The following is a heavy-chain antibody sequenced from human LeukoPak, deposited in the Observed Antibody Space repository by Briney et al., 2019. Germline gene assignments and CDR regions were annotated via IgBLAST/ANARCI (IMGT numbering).Heavy chain of an antibody. Sequence: GESLKISCKGSGYTFTNYWIGWVRQMPRKGLAWMGIIHPGDSDTRYSPSFQGQVTISTDKSISTAYLQWRSLKASDTAMYYCARLNSLGDIWGQGTMVTVSS. CDR1: GYTFTNYW. CDR2: IHPGDSDT. CDR3: ARLNSLGDI. J-gene: IGHJ3*02. D-gene: IGHD7-27*01. V-gene: IGHV5-51*01.